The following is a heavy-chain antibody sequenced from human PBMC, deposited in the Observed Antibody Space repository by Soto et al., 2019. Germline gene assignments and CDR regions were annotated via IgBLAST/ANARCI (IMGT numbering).Heavy chain of an antibody. CDR3: APDPTTGPI. V-gene: IGHV1-69*01. CDR1: GGTISSYA. D-gene: IGHD4-17*01. J-gene: IGHJ3*02. CDR2: IIPLFGAP. Sequence: QVQLVQSGAEVKKPGSSVRVSCKASGGTISSYAINWVRQAPGQGLEWMGGIIPLFGAPKYAQKLQGRVTITADESTHTAFMELSSLTSEDTALYYCAPDPTTGPIWGQGTMVTVSS.